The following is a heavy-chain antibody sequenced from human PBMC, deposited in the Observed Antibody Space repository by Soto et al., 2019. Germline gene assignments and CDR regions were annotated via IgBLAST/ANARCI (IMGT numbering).Heavy chain of an antibody. CDR2: ISYDGNVA. D-gene: IGHD1-1*01. CDR3: AKEGPITNWYFDY. CDR1: GFTFRSDG. Sequence: QVQLVESGGGVVQPGRSLRLSCAASGFTFRSDGMHWVRQAPGKGLEWVTVISYDGNVAYYADSVKGRFTISRDNSKNTLYRQMNSLRTEDTAMYYCAKEGPITNWYFDYWGQGTLVTVSS. V-gene: IGHV3-30*18. J-gene: IGHJ4*02.